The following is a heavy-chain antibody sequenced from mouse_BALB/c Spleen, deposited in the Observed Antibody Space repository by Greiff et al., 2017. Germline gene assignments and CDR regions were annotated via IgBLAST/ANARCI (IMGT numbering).Heavy chain of an antibody. CDR2: ISYSGST. D-gene: IGHD3-3*01. CDR1: GYSITSDYA. J-gene: IGHJ4*01. CDR3: AGRAYYAMDY. V-gene: IGHV3-2*02. Sequence: EVKLMESGPGLVKPSQSLSLTCTVTGYSITSDYAWNWIRQFPGNKLEWMGYISYSGSTSYNPSLKSRISITRDTSKNQFFLQLNSVTTEDTATYYCAGRAYYAMDYWGQGTSVTVSS.